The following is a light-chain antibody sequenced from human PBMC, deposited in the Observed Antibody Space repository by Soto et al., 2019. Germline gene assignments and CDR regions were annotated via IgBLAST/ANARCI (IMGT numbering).Light chain of an antibody. V-gene: IGKV3-20*01. CDR3: HQYGSTPFT. J-gene: IGKJ3*01. Sequence: EIVLTQSPGTLSLSPGDRATLSCRASQSVSTNYLAWYQQSLGQAPRLLIYGASSRATGTPDRFSGNGSGTDFILTISRLEPEDFAVYYCHQYGSTPFTFGPGTKVDIK. CDR2: GAS. CDR1: QSVSTNY.